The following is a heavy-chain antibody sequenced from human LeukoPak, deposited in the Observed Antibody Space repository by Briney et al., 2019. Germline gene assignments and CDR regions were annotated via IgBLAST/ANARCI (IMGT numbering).Heavy chain of an antibody. CDR3: ARVYGGPYGYGMDV. V-gene: IGHV3-11*01. CDR2: ISSSGSTI. CDR1: GGSFSGYY. Sequence: LSLTCAVYGGSFSGYYWSWIRQAPGKGLEWVSYISSSGSTIYYADSVKGRFTISRDNAKNSLYLQMNSLRAEDTAVYYCARVYGGPYGYGMDVWGQGTTVTVSS. J-gene: IGHJ6*02. D-gene: IGHD4-23*01.